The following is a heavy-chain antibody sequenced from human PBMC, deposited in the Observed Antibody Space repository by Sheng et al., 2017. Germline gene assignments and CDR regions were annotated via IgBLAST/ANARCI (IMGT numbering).Heavy chain of an antibody. CDR3: ARDISLTLIPVVTLGAFDI. Sequence: QVQLVESGGGVVQPGRSLRLSCTASGFTFSYYAIHWVRQAPGKGLEWVATISYDGSNNDFADSVKGRFTISRDNSKNTVYLQMSSLRPEDTAVYYCARDISLTLIPVVTLGAFDIWGQGTMVTVSS. CDR2: ISYDGSNN. D-gene: IGHD3-22*01. V-gene: IGHV3-30-3*01. CDR1: GFTFSYYA. J-gene: IGHJ3*02.